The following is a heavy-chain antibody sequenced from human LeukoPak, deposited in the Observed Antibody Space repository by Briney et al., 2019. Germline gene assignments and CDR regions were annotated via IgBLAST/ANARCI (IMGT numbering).Heavy chain of an antibody. J-gene: IGHJ6*02. Sequence: GGSLRLSCAASGFTFSSYWMSWVRQAPGKGLEWVANIKQDGSEKYYVDSVKGRFTISRDNAKNSLYLQTNSLRAEDTAVYYCARDIVVVPAANYYDYYGMDVWGQGTTVTVSS. V-gene: IGHV3-7*01. CDR2: IKQDGSEK. CDR1: GFTFSSYW. CDR3: ARDIVVVPAANYYDYYGMDV. D-gene: IGHD2-2*01.